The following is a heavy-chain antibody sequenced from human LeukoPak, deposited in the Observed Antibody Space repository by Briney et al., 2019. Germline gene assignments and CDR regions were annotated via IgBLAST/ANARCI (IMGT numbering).Heavy chain of an antibody. CDR3: ASSSGRYSFLFFDY. CDR2: IYTSGST. D-gene: IGHD6-19*01. CDR1: GGSISSGSYY. J-gene: IGHJ4*02. V-gene: IGHV4-61*02. Sequence: PSETLSLTCTVSGGSISSGSYYWSWIRQPAGKGLEWMGRIYTSGSTNYNPSLKSRVTISVDTSKNQFSLKLSSVTAADTAVYYCASSSGRYSFLFFDYWGQGTLVTVSS.